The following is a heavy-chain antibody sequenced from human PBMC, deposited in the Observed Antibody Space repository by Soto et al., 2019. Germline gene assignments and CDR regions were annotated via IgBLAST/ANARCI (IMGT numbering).Heavy chain of an antibody. CDR1: GGSISSYY. D-gene: IGHD3-9*01. CDR2: IYYSGST. V-gene: IGHV4-59*01. Sequence: QVQLQESGPGLVKPSETLSLTCTVSGGSISSYYWSWIRQPPGKGLEWIGYIYYSGSTNYNPSLKSRVTMSVDTSKNQFSLKLSSVTAADTAVYYCARGYDILTGKGYGMDVWGQGTTVTVSS. J-gene: IGHJ6*02. CDR3: ARGYDILTGKGYGMDV.